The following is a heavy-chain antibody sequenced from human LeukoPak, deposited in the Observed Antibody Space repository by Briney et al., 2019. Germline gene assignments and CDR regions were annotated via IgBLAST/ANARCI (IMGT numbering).Heavy chain of an antibody. CDR3: ARDCSSTSCYQLDY. V-gene: IGHV1-2*02. J-gene: IGHJ4*02. Sequence: GASAKVSCKASGYTFTGYYMHWVRQAPGQGLEWMGWINPNSGGTNYAQKFQGRVTMTRDTSISTAYMELSRLRSDDTAVYYCARDCSSTSCYQLDYWGQGTLVTVSS. D-gene: IGHD2-2*01. CDR1: GYTFTGYY. CDR2: INPNSGGT.